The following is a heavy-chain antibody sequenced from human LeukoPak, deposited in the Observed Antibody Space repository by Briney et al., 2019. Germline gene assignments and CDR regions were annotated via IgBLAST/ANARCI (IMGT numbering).Heavy chain of an antibody. CDR2: ISAYNGNT. V-gene: IGHV1-18*01. CDR3: ARAPRDYGDYEFDY. Sequence: GASVKVSCKASGYTFTSYGISWVRQAPGQGLEWMGWISAYNGNTNYAQKLQGRVTMTTDTSTSTAYMELRGLRSDDTAVYYCARAPRDYGDYEFDYWGQGTLVTVSS. J-gene: IGHJ4*02. CDR1: GYTFTSYG. D-gene: IGHD4-17*01.